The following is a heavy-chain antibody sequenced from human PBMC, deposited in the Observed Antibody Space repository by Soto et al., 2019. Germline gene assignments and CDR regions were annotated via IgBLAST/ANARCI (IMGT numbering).Heavy chain of an antibody. CDR3: ARDPPTYYYGSWSPTRFDY. V-gene: IGHV1-18*01. J-gene: IGHJ4*02. CDR1: GYTFTSYG. CDR2: ISAYNGNT. Sequence: QVQLVQSGAEVKKPGASVKVSCKASGYTFTSYGISWVRQAPGQGLEWMGWISAYNGNTNYAQKLQGRVTMTTDTSTSTAYMELRSLRSDDTAVYYCARDPPTYYYGSWSPTRFDYWGQGTLVTVSS. D-gene: IGHD3-10*01.